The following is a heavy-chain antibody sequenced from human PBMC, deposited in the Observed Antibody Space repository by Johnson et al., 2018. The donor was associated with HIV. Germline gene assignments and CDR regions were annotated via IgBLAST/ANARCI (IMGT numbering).Heavy chain of an antibody. D-gene: IGHD3-10*01. CDR3: AGGYGSGSGDAFDI. CDR2: ISYDGSPT. CDR1: GFTFSSYA. Sequence: HVQLVESGGGVVQPGRSLRLSCAASGFTFSSYAMHWVRQAPGKGLECLAFISYDGSPTYYSDSVNDRFTVSRDNAKNSLYLQRNSLRAEDTAVYYCAGGYGSGSGDAFDIWGQGTMVTVSS. J-gene: IGHJ3*02. V-gene: IGHV3-30-3*01.